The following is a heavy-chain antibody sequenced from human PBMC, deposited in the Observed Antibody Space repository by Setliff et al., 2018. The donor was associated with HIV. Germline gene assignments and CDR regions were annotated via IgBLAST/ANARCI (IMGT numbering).Heavy chain of an antibody. J-gene: IGHJ6*03. CDR2: LRPSGNT. Sequence: SETLSLTCTVSGGSISTSRYYWGWIRQPPGKGLEWIRSLRPSGNTYYNPSLKSRVTISVDTSKNQFSLNLSSVTAADTAVYYCARHGAFYYYYYMDVWGKGTTVTVSS. V-gene: IGHV4-39*01. CDR3: ARHGAFYYYYYMDV. CDR1: GGSISTSRYY.